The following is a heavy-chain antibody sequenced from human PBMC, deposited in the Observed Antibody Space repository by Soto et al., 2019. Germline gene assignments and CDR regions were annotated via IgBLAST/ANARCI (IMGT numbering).Heavy chain of an antibody. V-gene: IGHV1-69*02. D-gene: IGHD3-9*01. CDR3: ATELRYFDWLFPNNWFDP. Sequence: GAEVKKPGSSVKVSCKASGGTFINYTISWVRQAPGQGLEWMGRIIPILGIANYAQKFQGRVTITADKATSTAYMELSSLRSEDTAVYYCATELRYFDWLFPNNWFDPWGQGPLVTVSS. J-gene: IGHJ5*02. CDR1: GGTFINYT. CDR2: IIPILGIA.